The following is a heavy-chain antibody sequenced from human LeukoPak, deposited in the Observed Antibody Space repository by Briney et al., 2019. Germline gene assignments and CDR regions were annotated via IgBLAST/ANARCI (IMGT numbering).Heavy chain of an antibody. D-gene: IGHD5-18*01. Sequence: PSETLSLSCTVSGGSISSSSYYWGWMRQPPGKGLEWIGSIYHSGSTYYNPSLKSRVTISVDTSKNQFSLKLSSVTAADTAVYYCASPAMAFIVQGRYNYYYYMDVWGKGTTVTVSS. CDR2: IYHSGST. CDR1: GGSISSSSYY. V-gene: IGHV4-39*07. J-gene: IGHJ6*03. CDR3: ASPAMAFIVQGRYNYYYYMDV.